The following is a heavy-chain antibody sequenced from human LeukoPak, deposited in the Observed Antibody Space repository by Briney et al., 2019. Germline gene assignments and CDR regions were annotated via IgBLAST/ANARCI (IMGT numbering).Heavy chain of an antibody. CDR2: INPSGGST. CDR3: ARGSGSGGGSSFYGMDV. CDR1: GYTFTSYY. J-gene: IGHJ6*02. D-gene: IGHD2-15*01. V-gene: IGHV1-46*01. Sequence: ASVKVSCKASGYTFTSYYMRWGRQAPGQGLEWMGIINPSGGSTSYAQKFQGRVTMTRDTSTSTVYMELSSLRSEDTAVYYCARGSGSGGGSSFYGMDVWGQGTTVTVSS.